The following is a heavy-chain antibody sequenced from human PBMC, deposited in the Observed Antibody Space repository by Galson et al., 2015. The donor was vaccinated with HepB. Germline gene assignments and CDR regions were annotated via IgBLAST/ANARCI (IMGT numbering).Heavy chain of an antibody. CDR1: GFTFSGSA. Sequence: SLRLSCAASGFTFSGSAMHWVRQASGKGLEWVGRIRSKANSYATAYAASVKGRFTISRDDSKNTAYLQMNSLKTEDTAVYYCTRQHGDGLEWLLEAYFDYWGQGTLVTVSS. J-gene: IGHJ4*02. CDR3: TRQHGDGLEWLLEAYFDY. D-gene: IGHD3-3*01. V-gene: IGHV3-73*01. CDR2: IRSKANSYAT.